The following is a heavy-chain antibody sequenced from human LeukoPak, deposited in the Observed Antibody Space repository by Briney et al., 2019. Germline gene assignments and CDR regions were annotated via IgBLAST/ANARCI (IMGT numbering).Heavy chain of an antibody. D-gene: IGHD3-22*01. Sequence: SETLSLTCTVSGGSISSSSYYWGWIRQPPGKGLEWIGSIYYSGSTYYNPSLKSRVTISVDTSKNQFSLKLSSVTAADTAVYYCARGADPYDARGGSIAFDIWGQGTMVTVSS. CDR1: GGSISSSSYY. V-gene: IGHV4-39*07. CDR3: ARGADPYDARGGSIAFDI. J-gene: IGHJ3*02. CDR2: IYYSGST.